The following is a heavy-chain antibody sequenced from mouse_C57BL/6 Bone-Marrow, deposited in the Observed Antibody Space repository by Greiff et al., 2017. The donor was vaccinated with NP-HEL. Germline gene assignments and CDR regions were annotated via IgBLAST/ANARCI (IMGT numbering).Heavy chain of an antibody. CDR3: ARGGLYYGNYPDY. V-gene: IGHV1-55*01. J-gene: IGHJ2*01. Sequence: VKLMESGAELVKPGASVKMSCKASGYTFTSYWITWVKQRPGQGLEWIGDLYPGSGSTNYNEKFKSKATLTVDTSSSTAYMQLSSLTSEDSAVYYCARGGLYYGNYPDYWGQGTTLTVSS. CDR2: LYPGSGST. D-gene: IGHD2-1*01. CDR1: GYTFTSYW.